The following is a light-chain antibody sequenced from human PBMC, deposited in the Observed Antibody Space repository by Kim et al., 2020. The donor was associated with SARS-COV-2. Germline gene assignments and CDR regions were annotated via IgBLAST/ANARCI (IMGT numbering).Light chain of an antibody. CDR2: RVS. CDR3: MQGTHWPMT. CDR1: QSIVYTDGNTY. Sequence: DVVMTQSPLSLPVTVGQPASISCRSSQSIVYTDGNTYLNWFQQRPGQSPRRLISRVSDRDSGVPDRFSGSGSGTDFTLKISRVEAEDVGVYYCMQGTHWPMTFGPGTKVDIK. J-gene: IGKJ3*01. V-gene: IGKV2-30*01.